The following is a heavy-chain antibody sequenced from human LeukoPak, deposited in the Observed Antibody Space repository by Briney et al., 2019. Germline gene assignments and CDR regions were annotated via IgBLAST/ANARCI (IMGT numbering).Heavy chain of an antibody. CDR1: GGSISSYY. CDR2: IHYSGST. V-gene: IGHV4-59*01. CDR3: ARSRGYSGYDHFDY. Sequence: PSETLSLTCTVSGGSISSYYWSWIRQPPGKGLEWIGYIHYSGSTNYNPSLKSRVTISVITSKNQFSLKLSSVTAADTAVYYCARSRGYSGYDHFDYWGQGTLVSVSS. D-gene: IGHD5-12*01. J-gene: IGHJ4*02.